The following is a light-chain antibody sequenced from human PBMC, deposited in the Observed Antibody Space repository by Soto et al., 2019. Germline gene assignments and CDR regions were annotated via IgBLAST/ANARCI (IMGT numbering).Light chain of an antibody. CDR2: SAS. Sequence: EIVMPQSPATLSVSPGERATLSCSASQSVSSDLAWYHQKPGQAHRLLIYSASTRATGIPDRFSGSGSGTEFTLTINSLQSEDFAVYYCQQYNNWPRTFGQGTKVEIK. J-gene: IGKJ1*01. CDR1: QSVSSD. V-gene: IGKV3-15*01. CDR3: QQYNNWPRT.